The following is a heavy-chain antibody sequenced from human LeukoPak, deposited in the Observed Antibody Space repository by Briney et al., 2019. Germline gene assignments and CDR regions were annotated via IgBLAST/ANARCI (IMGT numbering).Heavy chain of an antibody. V-gene: IGHV3-33*01. D-gene: IGHD3-16*01. CDR2: IWFDGRDK. CDR1: GFAFSSFG. J-gene: IGHJ5*02. CDR3: ARDRAGGVSRPGWFDA. Sequence: PGGSLRLSCAASGFAFSSFGMHWVRQAPGKWLEWVSFIWFDGRDKYYADSAKGRFTISRDNSKNTLYLEINSLRAEDTAIYYCARDRAGGVSRPGWFDAWGQGTLVTVSS.